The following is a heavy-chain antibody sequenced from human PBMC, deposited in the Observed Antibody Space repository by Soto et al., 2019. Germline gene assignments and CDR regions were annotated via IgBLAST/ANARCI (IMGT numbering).Heavy chain of an antibody. CDR2: ISAYNGNT. V-gene: IGHV1-18*01. Sequence: GASVKVSCKPYGYPFTSYVISWVRQAPGQGLEWMGWISAYNGNTNYAQKLQGRVTMTTDTSTSTAYMELRSLRSDDTAVYYCARVYCSGGSCYLGFGWYYYYMDVWGKGTTVTVSS. J-gene: IGHJ6*03. D-gene: IGHD2-15*01. CDR3: ARVYCSGGSCYLGFGWYYYYMDV. CDR1: GYPFTSYV.